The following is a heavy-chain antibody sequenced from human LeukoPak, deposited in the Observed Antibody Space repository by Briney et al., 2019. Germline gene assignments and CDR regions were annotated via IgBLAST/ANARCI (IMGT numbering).Heavy chain of an antibody. CDR3: ARDMFGLVVTHFDY. CDR1: GFTFSSYW. CDR2: IKQDGSEK. D-gene: IGHD3-22*01. Sequence: GGSLRLSCAASGFTFSSYWMSWVRQAPGKGLEWVANIKQDGSEKYYVDSVKGRFTISRDNAKNSLYLQMNSLRAEDTAVYYCARDMFGLVVTHFDYWGQGTLVAVSS. V-gene: IGHV3-7*01. J-gene: IGHJ4*02.